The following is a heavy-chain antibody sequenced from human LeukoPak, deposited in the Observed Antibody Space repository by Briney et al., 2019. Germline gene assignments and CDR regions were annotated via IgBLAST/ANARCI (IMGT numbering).Heavy chain of an antibody. CDR3: AKERYSGYPQGWFDP. D-gene: IGHD5-12*01. CDR1: GFTFTNAW. Sequence: PGGSLRLSCAASGFTFTNAWMNWVRQAPGKGLEWVSAISGSGGSTYYADSVKGRFTISRDNSKNTLYLQMNSLRAEDTAVYYCAKERYSGYPQGWFDPWGQGTLVTVSS. V-gene: IGHV3-23*01. CDR2: ISGSGGST. J-gene: IGHJ5*02.